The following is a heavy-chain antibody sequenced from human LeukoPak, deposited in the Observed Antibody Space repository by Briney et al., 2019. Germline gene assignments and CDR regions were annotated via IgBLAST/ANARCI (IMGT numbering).Heavy chain of an antibody. Sequence: SETLSLTCAVYGGSFSGYYWSWIRQPPGKGLEWIGEINHSGSTNYNPSLKSRVTISVDTSKNQFSLKLSSVTAADTAVYYCARVAEITMVRGVSQWFDPWGQGALVTVSS. CDR3: ARVAEITMVRGVSQWFDP. J-gene: IGHJ5*02. CDR1: GGSFSGYY. V-gene: IGHV4-34*01. D-gene: IGHD3-10*01. CDR2: INHSGST.